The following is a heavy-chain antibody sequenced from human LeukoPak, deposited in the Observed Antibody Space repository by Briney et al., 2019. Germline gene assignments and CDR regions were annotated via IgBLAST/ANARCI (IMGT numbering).Heavy chain of an antibody. CDR2: MNPNSGNT. Sequence: ASVKVSCKASGYAFTSYDINWVRQATGQGLEWMGWMNPNSGNTGYAQKFQGRVTITRNTSISTAYMELSSLRSEDTAVYYCARGNKQVDFDYWGQGTLVTVSS. J-gene: IGHJ4*02. V-gene: IGHV1-8*03. CDR3: ARGNKQVDFDY. D-gene: IGHD1/OR15-1a*01. CDR1: GYAFTSYD.